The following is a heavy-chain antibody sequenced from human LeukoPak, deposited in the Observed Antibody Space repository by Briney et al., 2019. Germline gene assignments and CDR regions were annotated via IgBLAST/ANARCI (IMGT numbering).Heavy chain of an antibody. Sequence: GASVKVSCKASGGTLSSYAISWVRQAPGQGLEWMGRIIPITGIANQAQKFQGRVTITADRSTSTAYMELSSLRSEDTAVYYCARGNDYGSGSYYPDFDYWGQGTLVAVSS. J-gene: IGHJ4*02. CDR1: GGTLSSYA. CDR3: ARGNDYGSGSYYPDFDY. CDR2: IIPITGIA. D-gene: IGHD3-10*01. V-gene: IGHV1-69*04.